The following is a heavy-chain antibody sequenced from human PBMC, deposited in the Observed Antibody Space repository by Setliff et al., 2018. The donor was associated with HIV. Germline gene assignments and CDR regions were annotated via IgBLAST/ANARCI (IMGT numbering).Heavy chain of an antibody. J-gene: IGHJ6*03. D-gene: IGHD1-26*01. CDR1: GYTFTTYF. CDR3: ARGGHYSGTYLPRDYYMDV. V-gene: IGHV1-46*01. Sequence: ASVKVSCKASGYTFTTYFLHWVRQAPGQGLEWLGMINPSGGDTTYAQKFQGRVTMTRDTSTSTVYMDLSSLRSEDTAVYYCARGGHYSGTYLPRDYYMDVWGKGTTVTVSS. CDR2: INPSGGDT.